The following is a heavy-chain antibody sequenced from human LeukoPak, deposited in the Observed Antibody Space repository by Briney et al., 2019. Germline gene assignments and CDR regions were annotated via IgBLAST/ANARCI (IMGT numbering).Heavy chain of an antibody. CDR2: ISYDGSNK. CDR1: GFTFSSYG. D-gene: IGHD3-22*01. J-gene: IGHJ5*02. CDR3: AKDGNPTYYYDSSGSPAA. V-gene: IGHV3-30*18. Sequence: PGGSLRLSCAASGFTFSSYGMPWVRQAPGKGLEWVAVISYDGSNKYYADSVKGRFTISRDNSKNTLYLQMNSLRAEDTAVYYCAKDGNPTYYYDSSGSPAAWGQGTLVTVSS.